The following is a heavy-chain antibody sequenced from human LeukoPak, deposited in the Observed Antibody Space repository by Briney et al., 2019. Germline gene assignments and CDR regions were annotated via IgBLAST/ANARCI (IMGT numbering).Heavy chain of an antibody. CDR3: ARGGTDVVVVAATKFPYFDY. D-gene: IGHD2-15*01. CDR1: GGSFSGYY. Sequence: SETLSLTFAVYGGSFSGYYWSWIRQPPGKGLEWIGESNHSGSTNYNPSLKSPVTISVDTSKNQFSLKLSSVTAADTAVYYCARGGTDVVVVAATKFPYFDYWGQGTLVTVSS. CDR2: SNHSGST. J-gene: IGHJ4*02. V-gene: IGHV4-34*01.